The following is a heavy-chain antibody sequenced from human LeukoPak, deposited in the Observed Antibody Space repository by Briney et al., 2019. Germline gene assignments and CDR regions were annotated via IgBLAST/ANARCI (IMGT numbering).Heavy chain of an antibody. CDR2: IYYSGSA. V-gene: IGHV4-39*01. Sequence: SETLSLTCTVSGGSISSSTYYWGWIRQPPGKGLEWIGSIYYSGSAYYNPSLKSRVTISVDTSKNQFSLKLSSVTAADTAVYHCARHPPPGSTRRNYYYGLDVWGQGTTVTVSS. D-gene: IGHD2-2*01. J-gene: IGHJ6*02. CDR3: ARHPPPGSTRRNYYYGLDV. CDR1: GGSISSSTYY.